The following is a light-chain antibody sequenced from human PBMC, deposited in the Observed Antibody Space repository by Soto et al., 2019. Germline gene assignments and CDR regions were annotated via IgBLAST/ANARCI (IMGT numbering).Light chain of an antibody. Sequence: EIVLAQSPGTLSLSPGESATLSCRASQTVSSSSLAWYQQKPGQAPRLLIYDASRRASGIPDRFSAGGSGTAFTFTISRLEPEDFAVYYCQQYGSSPVTFGQGTKVEIK. CDR3: QQYGSSPVT. CDR1: QTVSSSS. CDR2: DAS. V-gene: IGKV3-20*01. J-gene: IGKJ2*01.